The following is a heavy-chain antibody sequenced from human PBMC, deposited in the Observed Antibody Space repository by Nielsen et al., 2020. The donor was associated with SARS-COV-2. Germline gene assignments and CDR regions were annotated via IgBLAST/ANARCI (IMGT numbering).Heavy chain of an antibody. CDR2: INPYSGGT. D-gene: IGHD3-16*01. Sequence: ASVKVSCKASGYTFTDYYIHWVRQAPGQGLEWMGRINPYSGGTNYAQKFQGTVTMTRDASISTVYMELTSDDTAVYYCVRVEDTVMISPPHIVWDQGTLVTVSS. J-gene: IGHJ4*02. V-gene: IGHV1-2*06. CDR3: VRVEDTVMISPPHIV. CDR1: GYTFTDYY.